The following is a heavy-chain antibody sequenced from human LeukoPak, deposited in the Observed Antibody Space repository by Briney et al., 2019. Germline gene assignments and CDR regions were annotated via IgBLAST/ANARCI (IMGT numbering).Heavy chain of an antibody. J-gene: IGHJ6*03. V-gene: IGHV5-51*01. D-gene: IGHD3-3*01. CDR3: ARHPDFWSGYLYYYMDV. CDR1: GYSFTSYW. CDR2: IYPGDSDT. Sequence: GESLKISCKGSGYSFTSYWIGWVRQMPGKGLEWMGIIYPGDSDTRYSPSFQGQVTISADKSISTAYLQWSSLKASDTAMYYCARHPDFWSGYLYYYMDVWGKGTTVTVSS.